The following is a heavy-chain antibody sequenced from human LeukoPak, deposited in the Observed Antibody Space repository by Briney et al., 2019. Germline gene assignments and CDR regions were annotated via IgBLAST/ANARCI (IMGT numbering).Heavy chain of an antibody. CDR1: GYTFTAYA. CDR3: ARGVYGDFYFDF. J-gene: IGHJ4*02. V-gene: IGHV1-3*01. CDR2: INAGTGNT. D-gene: IGHD4-17*01. Sequence: GASVKVSCKASGYTFTAYAMHWVRLAPGQRPEWMGWINAGTGNTRYSQEFQGRVTITRDTSASTAYMELSSLKSEDTAVYYCARGVYGDFYFDFWGQGTLVTVSS.